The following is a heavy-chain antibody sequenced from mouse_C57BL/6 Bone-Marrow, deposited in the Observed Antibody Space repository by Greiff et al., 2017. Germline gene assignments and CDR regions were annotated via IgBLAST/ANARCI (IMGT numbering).Heavy chain of an antibody. CDR3: ARPYYYGSSQSRFAY. V-gene: IGHV1-69*01. J-gene: IGHJ3*01. D-gene: IGHD1-1*01. CDR2: IDPSDSYT. Sequence: QVQLQQPGAELVMPGASVKLSCKASGYTFTSYWMHWVKQRPGQGLEWIGEIDPSDSYTNYNQKFKGKATLTVDKSSSTAYMQLSSLTSEDSAVXYCARPYYYGSSQSRFAYWGQGTLVTVSA. CDR1: GYTFTSYW.